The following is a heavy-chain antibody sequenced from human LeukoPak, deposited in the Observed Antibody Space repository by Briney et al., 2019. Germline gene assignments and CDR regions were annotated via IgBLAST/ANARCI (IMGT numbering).Heavy chain of an antibody. Sequence: GGSLRLSCAASGFTFSSYAMGWVRQAPGKGLEWVSGISGSGDSTYYADSVKGRFTISRDNSKNTLYLQMNSLRAEDTAVYYCARRSGIAVAGAFDYWGQGTLVTVSS. CDR1: GFTFSSYA. CDR2: ISGSGDST. V-gene: IGHV3-23*01. CDR3: ARRSGIAVAGAFDY. J-gene: IGHJ4*02. D-gene: IGHD6-19*01.